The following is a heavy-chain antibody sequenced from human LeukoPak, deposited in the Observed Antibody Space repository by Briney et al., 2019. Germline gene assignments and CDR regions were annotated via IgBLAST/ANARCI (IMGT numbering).Heavy chain of an antibody. Sequence: ASVKVSCKASGGTFSSYAISWVRQAPGQGLEWMGWISAYNGNTNYAQKLQGRVTMTTDTSTSTAYMELRSLRSDDTAVYYCARVAWSKIVVVTDLGYWGQGTLVTVSS. D-gene: IGHD2-21*02. CDR3: ARVAWSKIVVVTDLGY. CDR2: ISAYNGNT. CDR1: GGTFSSYA. J-gene: IGHJ4*02. V-gene: IGHV1-18*01.